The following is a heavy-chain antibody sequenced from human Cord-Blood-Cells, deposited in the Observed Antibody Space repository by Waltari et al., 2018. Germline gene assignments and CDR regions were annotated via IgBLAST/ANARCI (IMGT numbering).Heavy chain of an antibody. V-gene: IGHV3-21*01. Sequence: EVQLVESGGGLVKPGGSMRLSCAASGLTFSSYSLTWSRQVPGKGLEWVSSISSSSSYIYYADSVKGRFTISRDNAKNSLYLQMNSLRAEDTAVYYCARERYSSSWYFDYWGQGTLVTVSS. J-gene: IGHJ4*02. CDR3: ARERYSSSWYFDY. D-gene: IGHD6-13*01. CDR2: ISSSSSYI. CDR1: GLTFSSYS.